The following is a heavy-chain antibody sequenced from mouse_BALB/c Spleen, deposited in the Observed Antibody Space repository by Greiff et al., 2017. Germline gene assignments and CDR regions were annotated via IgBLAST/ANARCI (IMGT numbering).Heavy chain of an antibody. V-gene: IGHV5-9-1*01. D-gene: IGHD2-2*01. J-gene: IGHJ4*01. CDR2: ISSGGSYT. CDR3: ARRYYGYDVYAMDY. Sequence: EVMLVESGGGLVKPGGSLKLSCAASGFTFSSYAMSWVRQTPEKRLEWVATISSGGSYTYYPDSVKGRFTISRDNAKNTLYLQMSSLRSEDTAMYYCARRYYGYDVYAMDYWGQGTSVTVSS. CDR1: GFTFSSYA.